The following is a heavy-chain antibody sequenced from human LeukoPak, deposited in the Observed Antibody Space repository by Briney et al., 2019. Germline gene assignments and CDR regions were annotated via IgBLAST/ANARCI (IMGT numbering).Heavy chain of an antibody. V-gene: IGHV3-15*01. D-gene: IGHD6-13*01. CDR3: TTQQLASPLGY. CDR2: IKSKTDGGTT. J-gene: IGHJ4*02. CDR1: GFTFSNAR. Sequence: PGGSLRLSCAASGFTFSNARMSWVRQAPGKGLEWVGRIKSKTDGGTTDYAAPVKGRFTISRDDSKNTLYLQMNSLKTEDTAVYYCTTQQLASPLGYWGQGTLVTVSS.